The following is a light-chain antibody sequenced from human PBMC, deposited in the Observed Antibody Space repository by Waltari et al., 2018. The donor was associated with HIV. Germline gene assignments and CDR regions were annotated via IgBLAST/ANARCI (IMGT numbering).Light chain of an antibody. V-gene: IGKV3-15*01. CDR3: QCYRDWPPT. J-gene: IGKJ1*01. Sequence: EIMVRQSPVTLSVSPGAGATLSCRATQNLGGMLAWYQQTPGQAPRLLIYGASTRATGIPARFNGSGSGTEYTLTISSLQSEDSAIYYCQCYRDWPPTFGQGTKVEIK. CDR2: GAS. CDR1: QNLGGM.